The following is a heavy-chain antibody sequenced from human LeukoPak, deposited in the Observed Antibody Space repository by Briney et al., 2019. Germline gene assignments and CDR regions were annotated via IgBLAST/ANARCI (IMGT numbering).Heavy chain of an antibody. Sequence: GASVKVSCKASGYTFTSYDINWVRQATGQGLEWMGWMNPNSGNTGYAQKFQGRVTMTRNTSISTAYMELSSLRSEDTAVYYCARAGYSYGLNMIYGGIAFRSFDYWGQGTLVTVSS. CDR2: MNPNSGNT. D-gene: IGHD5-18*01. V-gene: IGHV1-8*01. J-gene: IGHJ4*02. CDR1: GYTFTSYD. CDR3: ARAGYSYGLNMIYGGIAFRSFDY.